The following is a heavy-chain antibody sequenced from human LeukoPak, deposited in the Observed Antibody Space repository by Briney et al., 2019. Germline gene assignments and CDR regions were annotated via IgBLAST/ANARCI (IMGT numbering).Heavy chain of an antibody. CDR3: ARVGDYNQVYFDY. Sequence: GGSLRLSCAASGFTFSSYSFHWVRQAPGKGLEYVSAISTNGGRTYYANSVKGRFTISRDNSKNTLYLQMGSLRAEDMAVYYCARVGDYNQVYFDYWGQGTLVAVSS. V-gene: IGHV3-64*01. D-gene: IGHD4-17*01. J-gene: IGHJ4*02. CDR1: GFTFSSYS. CDR2: ISTNGGRT.